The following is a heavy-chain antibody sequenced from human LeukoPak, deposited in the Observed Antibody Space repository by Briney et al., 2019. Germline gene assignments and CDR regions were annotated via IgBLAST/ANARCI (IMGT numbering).Heavy chain of an antibody. D-gene: IGHD4-17*01. CDR3: ARSESTMTTWSMDY. CDR1: GFPFSRYW. Sequence: GGSPRLSCAASGFPFSRYWMTWVRQAPGKGLEWVAYIKQEGSETYYVDSVEGRFTISRDNAKNSLYLQMNSLRAEDTAIYYCARSESTMTTWSMDYWGQGILVTVSS. J-gene: IGHJ4*02. V-gene: IGHV3-7*01. CDR2: IKQEGSET.